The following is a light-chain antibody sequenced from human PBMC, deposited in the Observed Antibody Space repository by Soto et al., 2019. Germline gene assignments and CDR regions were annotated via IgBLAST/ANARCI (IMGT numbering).Light chain of an antibody. V-gene: IGLV2-8*01. CDR3: SSYAGRDNWI. J-gene: IGLJ2*01. Sequence: QSVLTQPPSASGSPGQSVTISCTGTSSDVGGYNYVSWYQQYSGKAPKLVLYEVHRRSSGVPDRFSGSKSGNTASLTVSGLQPEDEAEYHCSSYAGRDNWIFGGGTQLTVL. CDR1: SSDVGGYNY. CDR2: EVH.